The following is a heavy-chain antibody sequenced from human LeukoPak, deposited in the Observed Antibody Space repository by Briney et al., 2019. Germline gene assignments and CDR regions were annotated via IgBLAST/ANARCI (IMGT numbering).Heavy chain of an antibody. CDR1: GSDFTSYW. Sequence: GASLKISYQASGSDFTSYWIGWGRPMPGKGLEWMGIIYPSDSDIRYSPSFQGQVTISADKAIGTAYVQWSSLKASDTAMYYCARRGTHNASGSYYAGPIDAFDIWGQGTMVTVSS. D-gene: IGHD3-10*01. CDR3: ARRGTHNASGSYYAGPIDAFDI. V-gene: IGHV5-51*01. J-gene: IGHJ3*02. CDR2: IYPSDSDI.